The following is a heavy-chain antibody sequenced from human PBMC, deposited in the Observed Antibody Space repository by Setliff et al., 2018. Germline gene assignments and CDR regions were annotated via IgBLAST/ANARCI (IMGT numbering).Heavy chain of an antibody. CDR2: ISSSSSNI. CDR1: GFTFSSYS. Sequence: PGGSLRLSCAASGFTFSSYSMNWVRQAPGKGLEWVSYISSSSSNIYYADSVKGRFTISRDNAKNSLYLQMNSLRAEDTAVYYCAREVRSSGWYGEDAFDIWGQGTMVTVSS. J-gene: IGHJ3*02. V-gene: IGHV3-48*04. CDR3: AREVRSSGWYGEDAFDI. D-gene: IGHD6-19*01.